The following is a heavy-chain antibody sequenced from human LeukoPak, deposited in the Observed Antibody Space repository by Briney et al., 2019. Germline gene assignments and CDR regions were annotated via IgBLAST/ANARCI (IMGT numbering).Heavy chain of an antibody. J-gene: IGHJ4*02. CDR2: ISFDGSNK. CDR1: GFTFSSYG. D-gene: IGHD3-22*01. V-gene: IGHV3-30*03. Sequence: GGSLRLSCAASGFTFSSYGMHWVRQAPGKGLEWVAVISFDGSNKYYADSVKGRFTISRDNSKNTLYLQMNSLRAEDTAVYYCARSDYYDSSGYYPPFDYWGQGTLVTVSS. CDR3: ARSDYYDSSGYYPPFDY.